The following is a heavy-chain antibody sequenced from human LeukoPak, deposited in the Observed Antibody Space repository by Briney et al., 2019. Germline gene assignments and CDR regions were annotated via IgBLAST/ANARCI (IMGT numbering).Heavy chain of an antibody. D-gene: IGHD5-24*01. CDR2: ISWDGGSI. CDR3: ARGRRWLQFYAFDI. Sequence: GGSLRLSCAASGFTFDDYAMHWVRQAPGKGLEWVSGISWDGGSIGYADSVKGRFTISRDNAKNSLYLQMNSLRAEDTAVYYCARGRRWLQFYAFDIWGQGTMVTVSS. J-gene: IGHJ3*02. CDR1: GFTFDDYA. V-gene: IGHV3-9*01.